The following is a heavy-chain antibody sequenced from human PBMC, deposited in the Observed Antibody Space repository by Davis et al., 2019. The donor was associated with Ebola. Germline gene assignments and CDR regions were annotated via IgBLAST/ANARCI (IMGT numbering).Heavy chain of an antibody. CDR3: ARAGRGYSGYVGNYYGMDV. CDR2: IYYSGST. J-gene: IGHJ6*02. D-gene: IGHD5-12*01. V-gene: IGHV4-59*01. Sequence: PSETLSLTCTVPGGSISSYYWSWIRQPPGKGLEWIGYIYYSGSTNYNPSLKSRVTISVDTSKNQFSLKLSSVTAADTAVYYCARAGRGYSGYVGNYYGMDVWGQGTTVTVSS. CDR1: GGSISSYY.